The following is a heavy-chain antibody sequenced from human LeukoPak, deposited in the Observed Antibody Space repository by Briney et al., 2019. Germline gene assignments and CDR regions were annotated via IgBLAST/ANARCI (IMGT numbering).Heavy chain of an antibody. V-gene: IGHV4-59*01. CDR1: GGSISSYY. J-gene: IGHJ4*02. Sequence: KASETLSLTCTVSGGSISSYYWSWIRQPPGKGLEWIGYIYYSGSTNYNPSLKSRVTISVDTSKNQFTLKLSSVTAADTAVYYCAATYYYDSSGYYFDYWGQGTLVTVSS. CDR2: IYYSGST. CDR3: AATYYYDSSGYYFDY. D-gene: IGHD3-22*01.